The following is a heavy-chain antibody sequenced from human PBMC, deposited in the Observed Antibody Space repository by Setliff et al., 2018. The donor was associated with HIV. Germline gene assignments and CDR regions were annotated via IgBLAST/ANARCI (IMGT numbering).Heavy chain of an antibody. CDR3: ARDRIEVVVDGPHDVFDV. J-gene: IGHJ3*01. CDR2: IHTSGST. D-gene: IGHD2-15*01. V-gene: IGHV4-4*07. CDR1: GASIGYYY. Sequence: SETLSLTCTVSGASIGYYYWSWIRQPAGRGLEWMGRIHTSGSTNYNPSLTSRVTLSVDTSKNQFFLKLTSLSAADTAVYYCARDRIEVVVDGPHDVFDVWGRGATVTVSS.